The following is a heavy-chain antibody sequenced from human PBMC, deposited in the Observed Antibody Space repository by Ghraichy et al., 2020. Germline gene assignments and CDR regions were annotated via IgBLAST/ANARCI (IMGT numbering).Heavy chain of an antibody. V-gene: IGHV3-11*06. J-gene: IGHJ4*02. CDR3: TTDPRRVEY. D-gene: IGHD5-24*01. CDR2: ISPSSSDT. CDR1: GFSFNDYY. Sequence: GGSLRLSCAASGFSFNDYYMTWIRQAPGKGPEWVSYISPSSSDTQYADSVKGRFTISRDNAKKSVYLQMNSLRVEDTAVYYCTTDPRRVEYWGQGAPVTVSS.